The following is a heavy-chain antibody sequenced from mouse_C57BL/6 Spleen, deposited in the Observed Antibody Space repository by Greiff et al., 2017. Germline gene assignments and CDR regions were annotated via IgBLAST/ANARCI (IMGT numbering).Heavy chain of an antibody. J-gene: IGHJ2*01. CDR1: GFTFSSYG. V-gene: IGHV5-6*01. CDR2: ISSAGSYT. Sequence: EVHLVESGGDLVKPGGSLKLSCAASGFTFSSYGMSWVRQTPDKRLEWVATISSAGSYTYYHDSVKGRFTISRDNAKNTLYLKMSSLKSEDTAMYYCARGGAQDYFDYWGQGTTLTVSS. CDR3: ARGGAQDYFDY. D-gene: IGHD3-2*02.